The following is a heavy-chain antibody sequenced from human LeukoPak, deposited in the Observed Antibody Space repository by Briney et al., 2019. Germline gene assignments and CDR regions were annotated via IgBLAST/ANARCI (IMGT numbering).Heavy chain of an antibody. V-gene: IGHV4-59*12. Sequence: PSETLSLTCTVSGGSISNYYWSWIRQPPGKGLEWLGYIFYSGNSGSTNYNPSLQSRVTISLDTSKNQFSLKLSSLTAADTAVYYCARDHSRLVGSGSYHNSQSFDYWGQGTLVTVSS. CDR2: IFYSGNSGST. CDR1: GGSISNYY. J-gene: IGHJ4*02. CDR3: ARDHSRLVGSGSYHNSQSFDY. D-gene: IGHD3-10*01.